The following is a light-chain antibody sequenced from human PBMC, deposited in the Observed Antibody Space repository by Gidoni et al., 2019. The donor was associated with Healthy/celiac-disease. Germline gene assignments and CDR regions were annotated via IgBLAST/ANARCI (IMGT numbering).Light chain of an antibody. CDR3: YQNYRYPDT. Sequence: AIRTTQSPSSFSASTGDRVTSTCRASQSISSYLAWYQQKPGQAPKLLISAAYTLQSGVTSRFSGCGSESTFTITSSCLQADAFATYHYYQNYRYPDTFGGGTKVEIK. CDR2: AAY. J-gene: IGKJ4*01. CDR1: QSISSY. V-gene: IGKV1-8*01.